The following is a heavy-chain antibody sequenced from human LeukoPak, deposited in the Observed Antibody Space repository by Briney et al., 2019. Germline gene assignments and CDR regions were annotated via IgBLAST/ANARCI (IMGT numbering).Heavy chain of an antibody. CDR1: GYTFTSYG. Sequence: ASVKVSCKASGYTFTSYGISWVRQAPGQGLEWMGWISAYNGNTNYAQKLQGRVTMTTDTSTSTAYMELRSLRSDDTAVYYCARDSGSYFSYYFDYWGQGTLVTVSS. CDR2: ISAYNGNT. CDR3: ARDSGSYFSYYFDY. J-gene: IGHJ4*02. D-gene: IGHD1-26*01. V-gene: IGHV1-18*01.